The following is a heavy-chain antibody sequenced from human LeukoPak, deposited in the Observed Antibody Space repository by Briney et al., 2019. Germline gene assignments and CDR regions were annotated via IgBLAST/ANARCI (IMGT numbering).Heavy chain of an antibody. D-gene: IGHD6-13*01. CDR3: ARDYLSGSSFGTEEGYYMDV. V-gene: IGHV4-59*01. J-gene: IGHJ6*03. CDR2: IYYSGST. Sequence: SETLSLTCTVSGGSISSYYWSWIRQPPGKGLEWIGYIYYSGSTNYNPSLKSRVTTSVDTSKNQFSLKLSSVTAADTAVYYCARDYLSGSSFGTEEGYYMDVWGKGTTVTISS. CDR1: GGSISSYY.